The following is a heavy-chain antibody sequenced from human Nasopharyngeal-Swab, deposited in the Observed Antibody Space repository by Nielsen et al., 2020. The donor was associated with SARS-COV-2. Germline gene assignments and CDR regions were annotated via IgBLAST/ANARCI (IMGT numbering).Heavy chain of an antibody. J-gene: IGHJ4*02. CDR1: GFTFSSYS. CDR2: ISSSSSYI. CDR3: ARDRGIDGRIDY. D-gene: IGHD6-13*01. Sequence: GESPKISCAASGFTFSSYSMNWVRQAPGKGLEWVSSISSSSSYIYYADSVKGRFTISRDNAKNSLYLQMNSLRAEDTAVYYCARDRGIDGRIDYWGQGTLVTVSS. V-gene: IGHV3-21*01.